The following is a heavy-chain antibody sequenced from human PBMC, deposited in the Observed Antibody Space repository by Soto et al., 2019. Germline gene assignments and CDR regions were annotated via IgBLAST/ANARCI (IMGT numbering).Heavy chain of an antibody. Sequence: GGSLRLSCAASGFTLNSYAMHWVRQAPGKGLEWVAIISYDGSYISYADSVKGRFTISRDTSKNTLYLQMNSLRPEDTAVYYCASVMVAAHDYWGQGTLVTVSS. CDR2: ISYDGSYI. J-gene: IGHJ4*02. CDR1: GFTLNSYA. V-gene: IGHV3-30-3*01. CDR3: ASVMVAAHDY. D-gene: IGHD2-15*01.